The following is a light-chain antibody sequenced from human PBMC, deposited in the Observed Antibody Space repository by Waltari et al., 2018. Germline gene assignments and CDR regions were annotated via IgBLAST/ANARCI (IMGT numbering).Light chain of an antibody. J-gene: IGKJ1*01. CDR3: QQYTWPSWT. Sequence: EIVMTQSPATLSVSTGERATLSCMASQSINSNVAWYQQKPGQAPRLLIYGASTRATDIPVRFSGSGSGTEFTLTISRLQSEDFAVYYCQQYTWPSWTFGQGTKVEIK. V-gene: IGKV3-15*01. CDR1: QSINSN. CDR2: GAS.